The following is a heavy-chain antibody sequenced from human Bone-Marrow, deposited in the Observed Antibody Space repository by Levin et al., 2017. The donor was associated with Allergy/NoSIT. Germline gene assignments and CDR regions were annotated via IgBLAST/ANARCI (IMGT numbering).Heavy chain of an antibody. CDR1: GSDISSVHY. D-gene: IGHD3-16*01. CDR3: VRGHLDIGGFDS. Sequence: PSETLSLTCKVSGSDISSVHYWGWIRQTPAKGLEWIATTSTSGDTYSNPSLQSRVTLSVDTSKAQFYLRLPSVTATDTALYFCVRGHLDIGGFDSWGQGTLVTVSS. V-gene: IGHV4-38-2*02. J-gene: IGHJ5*01. CDR2: TSTSGDT.